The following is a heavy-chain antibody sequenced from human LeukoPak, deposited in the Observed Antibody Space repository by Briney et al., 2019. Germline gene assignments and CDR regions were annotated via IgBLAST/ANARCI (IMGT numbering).Heavy chain of an antibody. D-gene: IGHD5-18*01. CDR1: KFTFSNYA. CDR3: AKGNGYSYGRYYFDY. CDR2: ITASGGNT. J-gene: IGHJ4*02. V-gene: IGHV3-23*01. Sequence: PGGSLRLSCTASKFTFSNYAMTWVRQAPGKGLEWVSAITASGGNTYYADSVKGRFTISRDNSKNTLYLQVNSLRAEDTAVYYCAKGNGYSYGRYYFDYWGQGTLVTVSS.